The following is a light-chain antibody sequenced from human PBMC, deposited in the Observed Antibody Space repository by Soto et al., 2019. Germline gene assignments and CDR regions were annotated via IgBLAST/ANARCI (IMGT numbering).Light chain of an antibody. CDR3: QHYDKWSRT. J-gene: IGKJ1*01. CDR1: QSISSN. CDR2: GAF. V-gene: IGKV3-15*01. Sequence: EIVMTQSTATLSVSPGERATLSCRASQSISSNLAWYQQKPGQAPRLLIYGAFTRATGIPARFSGSGSGTAFTLTISSRQSEDFAVYYCQHYDKWSRTFGQGTKVEIK.